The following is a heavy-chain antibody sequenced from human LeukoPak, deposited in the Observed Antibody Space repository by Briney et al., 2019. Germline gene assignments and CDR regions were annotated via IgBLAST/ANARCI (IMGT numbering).Heavy chain of an antibody. CDR1: GFTFSSYA. CDR2: IKGKMDGWTR. V-gene: IGHV3-15*01. D-gene: IGHD3-10*01. CDR3: LRGVVRDVPLDY. J-gene: IGHJ4*02. Sequence: KPGGSLRLSCAASGFTFSSYAMSWVRQAPGKGLEWVARIKGKMDGWTRDYAATVKGRFTISRDDSKNTLYLQMNSLQTEDTGLYYCLRGVVRDVPLDYWGQGTVVTVSS.